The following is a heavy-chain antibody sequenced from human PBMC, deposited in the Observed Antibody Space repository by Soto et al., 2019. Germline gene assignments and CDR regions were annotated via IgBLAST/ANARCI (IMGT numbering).Heavy chain of an antibody. J-gene: IGHJ5*02. V-gene: IGHV4-39*01. CDR1: GGSISNNTYY. CDR3: ARHGAAAAAGRWFDP. Sequence: TLSLTCTVSGGSISNNTYYWDWIRRPPGKGLEWIGTIYFSERTYYNPSLKSRVTISVDTSKNQFSLKLSSVTAADTAVYYCARHGAAAAAGRWFDPWGQGTLVTVSS. D-gene: IGHD6-13*01. CDR2: IYFSERT.